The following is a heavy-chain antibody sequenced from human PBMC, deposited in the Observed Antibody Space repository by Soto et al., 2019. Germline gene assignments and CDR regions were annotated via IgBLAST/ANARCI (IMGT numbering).Heavy chain of an antibody. CDR1: GYSFTSYW. CDR3: ARHVVIGAAAGSPYYYYGMDV. V-gene: IGHV5-51*01. D-gene: IGHD6-13*01. Sequence: GESLKISCKGSGYSFTSYWIGWVRQMPGKGLEWMGIIYPGDSDTRCSPSFQGQVTISADKSISTAYLQWSSLKASDTAMYYCARHVVIGAAAGSPYYYYGMDVWGQGTTVTVSS. J-gene: IGHJ6*02. CDR2: IYPGDSDT.